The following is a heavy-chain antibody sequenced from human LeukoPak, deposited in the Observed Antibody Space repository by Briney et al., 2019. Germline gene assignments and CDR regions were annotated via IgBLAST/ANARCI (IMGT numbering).Heavy chain of an antibody. CDR1: GGSFSGYY. D-gene: IGHD2-2*01. J-gene: IGHJ6*02. Sequence: SETLSLTCAVYGGSFSGYYWSWIRQPPGKGLEWLGEINHSGSTNYNPSLKSRVTISVDTSKNQFSLKLSSMTAADTAVYYCARGPQVVVVPAAYYYYYGMDVWGQGTTVTVSS. V-gene: IGHV4-34*01. CDR2: INHSGST. CDR3: ARGPQVVVVPAAYYYYYGMDV.